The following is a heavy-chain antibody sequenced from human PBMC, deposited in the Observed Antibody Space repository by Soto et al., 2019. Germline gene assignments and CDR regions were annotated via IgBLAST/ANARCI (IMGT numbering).Heavy chain of an antibody. D-gene: IGHD6-19*01. CDR3: ARVGSSVDWYFDL. CDR1: GFTFSSYG. CDR2: IWYDGSNK. Sequence: QVQLVESGGGVVQPGRSLRLSCAASGFTFSSYGMHWVRQAPGKGLEWVAVIWYDGSNKYYADSVKGRFTISRDNSKKTLYLQMNSLRAEDTAVYYCARVGSSVDWYFDLWGRGTLVTVSS. V-gene: IGHV3-33*01. J-gene: IGHJ2*01.